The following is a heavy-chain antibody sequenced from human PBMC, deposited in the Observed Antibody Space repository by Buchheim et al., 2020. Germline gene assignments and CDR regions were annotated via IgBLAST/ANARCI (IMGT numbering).Heavy chain of an antibody. V-gene: IGHV1-69*02. CDR2: IIPILGIA. CDR1: GGTFSSYT. D-gene: IGHD6-6*01. Sequence: QVQLVQSGAEVKKPGSSVKVSCKASGGTFSSYTISWVRQDPGQGLEWMGRIIPILGIANYAQKFQGRVTITADKSTSTAYMELSSLRSEDTAVYYCARAVPSIAAPSYFDYWGQGTL. CDR3: ARAVPSIAAPSYFDY. J-gene: IGHJ4*02.